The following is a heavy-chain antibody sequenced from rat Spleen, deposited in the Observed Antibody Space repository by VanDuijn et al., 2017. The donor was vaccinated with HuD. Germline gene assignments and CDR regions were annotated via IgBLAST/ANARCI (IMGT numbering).Heavy chain of an antibody. CDR1: GFPFSDYG. CDR2: ISYDGCST. CDR3: GKDMNYYSTYPFYVMDA. J-gene: IGHJ4*01. D-gene: IGHD1-2*01. Sequence: EVQRVESGGTLVQPGRSMKRSCAASGFPFSDYGVAWVLQAPTKGVEWVASISYDGCSTYYPDSVKGRFTISRNNAENTVYLQMNSLRSEDTATYYCGKDMNYYSTYPFYVMDAWGQGASVTVSS. V-gene: IGHV5-20*01.